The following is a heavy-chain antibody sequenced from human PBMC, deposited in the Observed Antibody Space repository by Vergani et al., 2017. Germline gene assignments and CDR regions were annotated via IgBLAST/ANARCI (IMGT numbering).Heavy chain of an antibody. Sequence: QVQLQESGPGLVKPSQTLSLTCTVSGVSISSGDYYWNWIRQTPGNGLEGIGYIYLGGTTTYNPSLGSRVSLSADTSQNQFSLQLTSVTAADTAVYYCARGPYVVQGHYIYYYSYFMDVWVKGTTVTVSS. CDR3: ARGPYVVQGHYIYYYSYFMDV. CDR2: IYLGGTT. CDR1: GVSISSGDYY. J-gene: IGHJ6*03. D-gene: IGHD2-15*01. V-gene: IGHV4-61*08.